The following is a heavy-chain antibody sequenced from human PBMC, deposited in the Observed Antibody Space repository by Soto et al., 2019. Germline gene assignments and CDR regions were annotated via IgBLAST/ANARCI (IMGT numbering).Heavy chain of an antibody. CDR2: IYYSGST. D-gene: IGHD5-18*01. J-gene: IGHJ5*02. V-gene: IGHV4-59*01. CDR1: GGSISSYY. Sequence: PSETLSLTCTVSGGSISSYYWSWIRQPPGKGLEWIGYIYYSGSTNYNPFLKSRVTISVDTSKNQFSLKLSSVTAADTAVYYCARAGGYSYGSNWFDPWGQGTLVTVS. CDR3: ARAGGYSYGSNWFDP.